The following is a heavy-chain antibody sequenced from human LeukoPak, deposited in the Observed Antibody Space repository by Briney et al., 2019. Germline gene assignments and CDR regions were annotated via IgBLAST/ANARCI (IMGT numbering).Heavy chain of an antibody. CDR3: AGNRRCCGEDY. V-gene: IGHV3-7*01. J-gene: IGHJ4*02. CDR1: GFPFSYW. D-gene: IGHD2-21*01. Sequence: GGSLRLSCAASGFPFSYWMTWVRQAPGKGLEWVANIKHDGSEKNYVDSVKGRLTISRDNAKDSLYLQMNSLRAEDTAVYYCAGNRRCCGEDYWGQGTQVTVSS. CDR2: IKHDGSEK.